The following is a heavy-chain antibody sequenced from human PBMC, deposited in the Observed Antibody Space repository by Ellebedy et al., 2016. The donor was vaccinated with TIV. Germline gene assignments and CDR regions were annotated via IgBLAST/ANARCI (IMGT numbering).Heavy chain of an antibody. J-gene: IGHJ6*02. D-gene: IGHD3-10*01. V-gene: IGHV3-23*01. Sequence: GGSLRLXXAASGFTFSSYAMSWVRQAPGKGLEWVSAISGSGSTIYYADSVKGRFTISRDNAKNSLYLQMNSLRAEDTAVYYCAREVRGVRGVNRVEEDVWGQGTTVTVSS. CDR1: GFTFSSYA. CDR3: AREVRGVRGVNRVEEDV. CDR2: ISGSGSTI.